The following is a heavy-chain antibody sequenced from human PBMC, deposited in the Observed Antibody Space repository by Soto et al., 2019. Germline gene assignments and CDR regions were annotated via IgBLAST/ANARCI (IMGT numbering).Heavy chain of an antibody. V-gene: IGHV3-30*18. D-gene: IGHD1-1*01. Sequence: PLRLSCAASLFTFSSYGMHWVRNYPCKWLEFLSVISYDVSNKYYADSVKGRFTISRDNSKNTLYLQMNSLRAEDTAVYYFAKSIRWNDVGDYYYGMDVWGQGTRVTVSS. J-gene: IGHJ6*02. CDR3: AKSIRWNDVGDYYYGMDV. CDR1: LFTFSSYG. CDR2: ISYDVSNK.